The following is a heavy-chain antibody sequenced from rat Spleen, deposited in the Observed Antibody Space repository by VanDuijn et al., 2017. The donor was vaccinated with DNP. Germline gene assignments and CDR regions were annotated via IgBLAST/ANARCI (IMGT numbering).Heavy chain of an antibody. CDR1: GFTFSNYG. Sequence: EVQLVESGGGLVQPGRSLKLSCTASGFTFSNYGMAWVRQAPTKGLEWVASINNSGGSTYYRDSVKGRFTISRDNPKSTLYLQMDSLRSEDTATYYCTKTWYSSFDYWGQGIMVTVS. CDR3: TKTWYSSFDY. V-gene: IGHV5-27*01. J-gene: IGHJ2*01. D-gene: IGHD1-8*01. CDR2: INNSGGST.